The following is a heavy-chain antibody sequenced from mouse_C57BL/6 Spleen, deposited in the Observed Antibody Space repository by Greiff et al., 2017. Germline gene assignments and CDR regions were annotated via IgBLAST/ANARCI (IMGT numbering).Heavy chain of an antibody. CDR1: GYTFTSYG. Sequence: VQLQQSGAELARPGASVKLSCTASGYTFTSYGISWVKQRTGQGLEWIGEIYPRSGNTYYNEKFKGKATLTADKSSSTAYMELRSLTSEDSAVYVCAQRAYGGGTPIAYWGQGTLVTVSA. CDR3: AQRAYGGGTPIAY. J-gene: IGHJ3*01. V-gene: IGHV1-81*01. D-gene: IGHD1-1*02. CDR2: IYPRSGNT.